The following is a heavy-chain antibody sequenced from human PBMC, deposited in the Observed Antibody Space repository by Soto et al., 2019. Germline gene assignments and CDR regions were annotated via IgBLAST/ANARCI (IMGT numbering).Heavy chain of an antibody. J-gene: IGHJ4*02. CDR1: GGSMITYY. D-gene: IGHD3-3*01. Sequence: SETLSLTCTVSGGSMITYYWGWIRQPPGKGLEWLGYASDSGTTNYNPSLKSRVTISIDTSKNQFSLKLSSVTAADTAVYYCARYYDFWNGLDYWGQGTLVTVSS. CDR3: ARYYDFWNGLDY. CDR2: ASDSGTT. V-gene: IGHV4-59*08.